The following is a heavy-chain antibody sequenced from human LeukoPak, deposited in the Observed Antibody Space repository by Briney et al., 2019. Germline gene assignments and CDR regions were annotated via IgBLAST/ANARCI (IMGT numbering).Heavy chain of an antibody. J-gene: IGHJ3*02. CDR1: GGSISSNY. CDR3: AREREYYYDSSGYYRDAFDI. V-gene: IGHV4-59*01. D-gene: IGHD3-22*01. CDR2: IYYSGST. Sequence: ETPCLTCTVSGGSISSNYWSCIRPPPGKGLEWIGYIYYSGSTNYNPSLKSTITISVDTSKHHFSLKLSSVTAADTAVYYCAREREYYYDSSGYYRDAFDIWGQGKIVSVSS.